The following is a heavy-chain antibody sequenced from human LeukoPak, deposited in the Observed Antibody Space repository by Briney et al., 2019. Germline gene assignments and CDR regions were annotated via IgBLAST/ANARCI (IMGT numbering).Heavy chain of an antibody. CDR2: INRSGNT. Sequence: SETLCLTCRVSGEPFSGYYWSWIRQPPGKGLELIGEINRSGNTDYNPSLKSRVSISIDTSKNQVSLNLFAVTAADTAVYYCARLVPERFFQLNPEGYYDSWGQGTLVTVSS. D-gene: IGHD3-3*01. J-gene: IGHJ4*02. CDR3: ARLVPERFFQLNPEGYYDS. V-gene: IGHV4-34*01. CDR1: GEPFSGYY.